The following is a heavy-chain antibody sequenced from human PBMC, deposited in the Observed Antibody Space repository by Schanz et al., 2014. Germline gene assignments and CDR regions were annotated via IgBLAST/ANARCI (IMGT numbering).Heavy chain of an antibody. D-gene: IGHD1-1*01. Sequence: GGSLRLSCVASGFAFSSHSFNWVRQAPGKGLEWVSTIGTSGGTNYAESVKGRFTISRDNSKNTLYLQMNSLRAEDTAVYFCAKIERNEDWGQGTLVTVSS. V-gene: IGHV3-23*01. CDR3: AKIERNED. J-gene: IGHJ4*02. CDR1: GFAFSSHS. CDR2: IGTSGGT.